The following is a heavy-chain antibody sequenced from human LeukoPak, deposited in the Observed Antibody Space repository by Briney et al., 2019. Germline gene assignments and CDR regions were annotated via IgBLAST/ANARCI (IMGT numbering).Heavy chain of an antibody. CDR2: IKQDGSEK. CDR3: ARSGIGDGLYVDY. J-gene: IGHJ4*02. V-gene: IGHV3-7*01. Sequence: PGGSLRLSCAASGFTFSSYWMSWVRQAPGKGLEWVANIKQDGSEKYYVDSVKGRFTISRDNAKNSLYLQMNSLRAEDTAVYYCARSGIGDGLYVDYWGQGTLVTVSS. CDR1: GFTFSSYW. D-gene: IGHD3-10*01.